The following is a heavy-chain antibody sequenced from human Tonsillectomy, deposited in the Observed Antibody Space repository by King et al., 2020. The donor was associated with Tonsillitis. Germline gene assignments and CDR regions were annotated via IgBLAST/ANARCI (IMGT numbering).Heavy chain of an antibody. CDR2: IIPIFGTA. Sequence: VQLVESGAEVKKPGSSVKVSCKASGGTFSSYAISWVRQAPGQGLELMGGIIPIFGTANYAQKFPGRGTITADESTSTAYMELSSLRSEDTAVYYCARGFRWDTHMDVWGQGTTVTVSS. J-gene: IGHJ6*02. CDR1: GGTFSSYA. D-gene: IGHD5-18*01. V-gene: IGHV1-69*01. CDR3: ARGFRWDTHMDV.